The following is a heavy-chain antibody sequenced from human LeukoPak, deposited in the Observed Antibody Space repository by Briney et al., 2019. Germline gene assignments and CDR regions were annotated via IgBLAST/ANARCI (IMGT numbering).Heavy chain of an antibody. CDR1: GYTFTGYY. V-gene: IGHV1-2*02. J-gene: IGHJ4*02. CDR2: INPNSGGT. D-gene: IGHD5-24*01. Sequence: ASVKVSCKASGYTFTGYYMHWVRQAPGQGRERMGWINPNSGGTNYAQKFQGRVTMTRDTSISTAYMELSRLRSDDTAVYYCARVVDGYIPYDYWGQGTLVTVSS. CDR3: ARVVDGYIPYDY.